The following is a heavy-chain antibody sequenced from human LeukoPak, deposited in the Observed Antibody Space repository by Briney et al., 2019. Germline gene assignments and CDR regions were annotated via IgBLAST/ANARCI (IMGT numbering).Heavy chain of an antibody. CDR1: GFTFSSYS. Sequence: PGGSLRLSCAASGFTFSSYSMNWIRQAPGKGLEWVSSISSSTSYIYYADSVKGRFTISKDNAKNSLCLQMNSLRAEDTAVYYCAKQLGYCSDGSCYFPYWGQGTLVTGSS. D-gene: IGHD2-15*01. CDR2: ISSSTSYI. V-gene: IGHV3-21*04. CDR3: AKQLGYCSDGSCYFPY. J-gene: IGHJ4*02.